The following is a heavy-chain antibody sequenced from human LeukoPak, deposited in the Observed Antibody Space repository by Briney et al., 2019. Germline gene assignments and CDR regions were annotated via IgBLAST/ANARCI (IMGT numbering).Heavy chain of an antibody. D-gene: IGHD1-26*01. V-gene: IGHV3-48*04. CDR1: GFTFSSYS. CDR3: ARDPYGSYGGECDY. J-gene: IGHJ4*02. Sequence: LTGGSLRLSCAASGFTFSSYSMNWVRQAPGKGLEWVSYISSSSSTIYYADSVKGRFTISRDNAKNSLYLQMNSLRAEDTAVYYCARDPYGSYGGECDYWGQGTLVTVSS. CDR2: ISSSSSTI.